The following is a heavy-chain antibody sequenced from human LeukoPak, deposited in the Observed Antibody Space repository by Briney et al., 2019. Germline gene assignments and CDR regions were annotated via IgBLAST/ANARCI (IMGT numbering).Heavy chain of an antibody. CDR1: GFTFSSYA. CDR2: ISGSGGST. V-gene: IGHV3-23*01. Sequence: TGGSLRLSCAASGFTFSSYAMSWVRQAPGKGLEWVSAISGSGGSTYYADSVKGRFTISRDNSKNTLYLQMNSLRAEDTAVYYCANALHSISFYWGQGTLVTVSS. D-gene: IGHD6-6*01. J-gene: IGHJ4*02. CDR3: ANALHSISFY.